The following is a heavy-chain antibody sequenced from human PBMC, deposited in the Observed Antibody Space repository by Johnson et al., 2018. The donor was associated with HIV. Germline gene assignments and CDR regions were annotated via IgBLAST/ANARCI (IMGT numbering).Heavy chain of an antibody. CDR3: AREEEWELTLVGVGAFDI. CDR1: GFTFSSYA. J-gene: IGHJ3*02. Sequence: QVQLVESGGGVVQPGRSLRLSCAASGFTFSSYAMHWVRQAPGKGLEWVAVISYDGTNKYYADSAKGRFTISRDNSRNTLFLQMNSLRVEDTAAYYCAREEEWELTLVGVGAFDIWGQGTMVTVSS. CDR2: ISYDGTNK. V-gene: IGHV3-30*04. D-gene: IGHD1-26*01.